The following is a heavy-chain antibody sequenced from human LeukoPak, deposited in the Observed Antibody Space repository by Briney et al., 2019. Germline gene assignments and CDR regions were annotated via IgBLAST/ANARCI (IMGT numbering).Heavy chain of an antibody. D-gene: IGHD5-18*01. V-gene: IGHV4-59*01. CDR1: GGSMSNYY. J-gene: IGHJ4*02. CDR3: ARRPPDMVGFDY. Sequence: PSETLSLTCTVSGGSMSNYYWSWIRQPPGKGLEWIGYIYYSGSTNYNPSLKSRVSISVDTSKNQFSLRLRSVTAADTAVYYCARRPPDMVGFDYWGQGTLVTVSS. CDR2: IYYSGST.